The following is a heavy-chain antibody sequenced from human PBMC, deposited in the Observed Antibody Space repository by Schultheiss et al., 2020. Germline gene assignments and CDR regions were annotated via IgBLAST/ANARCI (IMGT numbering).Heavy chain of an antibody. Sequence: SETLSLTCTVSGGSVSSGSYCWSWIRQPPGKGLEWIGEINHSGSTNYNPSLKSRVTISVDTSKNQFSLKLSSVTAADTAVYYCARGKVYSSSWYESRYYYGMDVWGQGTTVTVSS. D-gene: IGHD6-13*01. CDR1: GGSVSSGSYC. CDR2: INHSGST. J-gene: IGHJ6*02. V-gene: IGHV4-61*01. CDR3: ARGKVYSSSWYESRYYYGMDV.